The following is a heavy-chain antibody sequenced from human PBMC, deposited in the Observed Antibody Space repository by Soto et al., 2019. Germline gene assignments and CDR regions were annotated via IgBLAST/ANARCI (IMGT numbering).Heavy chain of an antibody. CDR1: GGSISSYY. D-gene: IGHD4-17*01. Sequence: SETLSLTCTVSGGSISSYYWSWIRQPPGKGLEWIGYIYHSGSTYYNPSLKSRVTISVDRSKNQFSLRLSSVTAADTAVYYCARASTTVTTLDYWGQGTLVTVSS. J-gene: IGHJ4*02. CDR3: ARASTTVTTLDY. CDR2: IYHSGST. V-gene: IGHV4-59*12.